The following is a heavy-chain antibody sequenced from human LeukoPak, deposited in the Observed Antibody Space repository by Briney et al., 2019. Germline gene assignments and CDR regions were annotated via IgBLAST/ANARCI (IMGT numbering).Heavy chain of an antibody. J-gene: IGHJ3*02. CDR2: IYYSGST. D-gene: IGHD2-2*02. CDR1: GGSISSGDYS. Sequence: SETLSLTCTVSGGSISSGDYSWSWIRQPPGKGLEWIGYIYYSGSTYYNPSLKSRVTISVDTSKNQFSLKLSSVTAADTAVYYCARLTAPAAIRSGAFDIWGQGTMVTVSS. CDR3: ARLTAPAAIRSGAFDI. V-gene: IGHV4-30-4*01.